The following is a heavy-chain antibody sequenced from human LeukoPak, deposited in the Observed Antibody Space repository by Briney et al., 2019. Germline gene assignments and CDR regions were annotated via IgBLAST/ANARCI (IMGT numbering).Heavy chain of an antibody. D-gene: IGHD1-26*01. CDR3: ARDRAGPTLYYFDY. J-gene: IGHJ4*02. CDR2: IWYDGSNQ. CDR1: GFTFRSYG. V-gene: IGHV3-33*01. Sequence: GRSLRLSCAASGFTFRSYGMHWVRQAPGKGLEWVAVIWYDGSNQYYAESVNGRFTISKDNSKNTLYLQMNSLRAEGTAVYYCARDRAGPTLYYFDYWGQGTLVTVSS.